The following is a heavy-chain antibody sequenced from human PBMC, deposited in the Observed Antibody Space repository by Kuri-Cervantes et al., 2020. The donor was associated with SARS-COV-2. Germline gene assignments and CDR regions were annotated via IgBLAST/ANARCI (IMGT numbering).Heavy chain of an antibody. J-gene: IGHJ5*02. Sequence: GESLKISCAASGFTFSSYAMSWVRQAPGKGLERVSAISGSGGSTYYADSVKGRFTISRDNSKNTLYLQMNSLRAEDTAVYYCAKDAEQWLVPERNWFDPWGQGTLVTVSS. CDR2: ISGSGGST. V-gene: IGHV3-23*01. CDR1: GFTFSSYA. D-gene: IGHD6-19*01. CDR3: AKDAEQWLVPERNWFDP.